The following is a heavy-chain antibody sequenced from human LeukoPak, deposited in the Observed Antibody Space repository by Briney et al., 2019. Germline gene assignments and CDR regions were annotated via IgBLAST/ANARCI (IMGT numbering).Heavy chain of an antibody. CDR1: GFTFTSYS. D-gene: IGHD2/OR15-2a*01. V-gene: IGHV3-23*01. CDR2: IIGSGITT. J-gene: IGHJ4*02. CDR3: ARDLSPGHY. Sequence: GSLRLSCAASGFTFTSYSMSWVRQAPGKGLEWVSAIIGSGITTYYADSVKGRFTISRDNSKNTLYLQLNSLRAEDTAVYYCARDLSPGHYWGQGTLVTVSS.